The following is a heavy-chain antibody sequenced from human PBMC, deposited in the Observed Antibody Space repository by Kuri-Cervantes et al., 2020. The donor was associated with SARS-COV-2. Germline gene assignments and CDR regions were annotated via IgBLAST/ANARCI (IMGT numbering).Heavy chain of an antibody. V-gene: IGHV1-18*04. Sequence: ASVKVSCKASGYTFTSYGISWVRQAPGQGLEWMGWISAYNGNTNYAQKLQGRVTMTTDTSTSTVYMELSSLRSEDAAVYYCARDMKYQLRLTPYNWFDPWGQGTLVTVSS. J-gene: IGHJ5*02. D-gene: IGHD2-2*01. CDR1: GYTFTSYG. CDR3: ARDMKYQLRLTPYNWFDP. CDR2: ISAYNGNT.